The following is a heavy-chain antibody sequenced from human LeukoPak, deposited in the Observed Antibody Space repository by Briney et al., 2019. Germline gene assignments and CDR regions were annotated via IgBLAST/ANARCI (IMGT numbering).Heavy chain of an antibody. CDR3: ARDPGASSFDF. V-gene: IGHV3-7*01. Sequence: GGSLRLSCAASGFTLSNYWMTWVRPTPGKGLGFVSNIYRDGSVKYTVGTVKGGFTISRDTAENSHFMQMNSLREDDTVMYYCARDPGASSFDFGGQGSLVTVSS. J-gene: IGHJ4*02. CDR2: IYRDGSVK. CDR1: GFTLSNYW. D-gene: IGHD1-26*01.